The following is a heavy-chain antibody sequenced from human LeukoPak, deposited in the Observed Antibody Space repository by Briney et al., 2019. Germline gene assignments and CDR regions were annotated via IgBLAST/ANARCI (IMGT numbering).Heavy chain of an antibody. CDR1: GGSISSHY. CDR2: IYYSGCT. Sequence: SETLSLTCSVSGGSISSHYWSWIRQAPGKGLEWIGYIYYSGCTTYNPSLKSRVTISVDTSKNQFSLKLSSVTAADTVVYYCARGGTTVTPGLLWFDPWGQGTLVTVSS. V-gene: IGHV4-59*11. D-gene: IGHD4-17*01. J-gene: IGHJ5*02. CDR3: ARGGTTVTPGLLWFDP.